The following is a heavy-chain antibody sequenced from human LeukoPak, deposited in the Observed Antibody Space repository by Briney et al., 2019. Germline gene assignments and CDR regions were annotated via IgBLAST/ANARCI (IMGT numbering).Heavy chain of an antibody. CDR2: IYPGDSDT. CDR1: GYRFTSYW. V-gene: IGHV5-51*01. CDR3: ARPASALRIAEEYFQH. Sequence: GESLKISCKGSGYRFTSYWIGWVRQMPGKGLEWMGIIYPGDSDTRYSPSFQGQVTISADKSISTAYLQWSSLKASDTAMYYCARPASALRIAEEYFQHWGQGTLVTVSS. D-gene: IGHD6-13*01. J-gene: IGHJ1*01.